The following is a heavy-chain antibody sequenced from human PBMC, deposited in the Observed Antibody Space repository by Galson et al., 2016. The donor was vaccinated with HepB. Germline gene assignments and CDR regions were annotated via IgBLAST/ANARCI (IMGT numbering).Heavy chain of an antibody. V-gene: IGHV4-61*02. D-gene: IGHD3-3*01. CDR2: IYTSGST. J-gene: IGHJ4*02. CDR3: ARTRRGYDFWSGSSRDYFDY. CDR1: GGSISSGSYY. Sequence: LSLTCAVSGGSISSGSYYWNWIRQPAGKGLEWIGRIYTSGSTNYNPSLKSQVTISVDTSKNQFSLKLSSVTAADTAVYYCARTRRGYDFWSGSSRDYFDYWGQGTLVTVSS.